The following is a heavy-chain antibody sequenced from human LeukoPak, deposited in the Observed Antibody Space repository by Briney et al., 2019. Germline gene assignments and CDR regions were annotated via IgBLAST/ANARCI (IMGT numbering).Heavy chain of an antibody. CDR1: GGTFSSYA. CDR2: IIPILGIA. J-gene: IGHJ4*02. D-gene: IGHD3-22*01. Sequence: SVKVSCKAPGGTFSSYAISWVRQAPGQGLEWLGRIIPILGIANYAQKFQGRVTITADKSTSTAYMELSSLRSEDTAVYYCARGHYYDSSGLPFDYWGQGTLVTVSS. CDR3: ARGHYYDSSGLPFDY. V-gene: IGHV1-69*04.